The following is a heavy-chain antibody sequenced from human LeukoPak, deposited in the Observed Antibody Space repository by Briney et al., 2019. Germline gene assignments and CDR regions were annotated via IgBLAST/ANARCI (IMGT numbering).Heavy chain of an antibody. D-gene: IGHD4-17*01. CDR1: GFTFSSYA. J-gene: IGHJ1*01. V-gene: IGHV3-30-3*01. Sequence: GGSLRLSCAASGFTFSSYAMHWVRQAPGKGLEWVAVISYDGSNKYYADSVKGRFTISRDNSKNTLCLQMNSLRAEDTAVYYCAGSTDDAEYFQHWGQGTLVTVSS. CDR3: AGSTDDAEYFQH. CDR2: ISYDGSNK.